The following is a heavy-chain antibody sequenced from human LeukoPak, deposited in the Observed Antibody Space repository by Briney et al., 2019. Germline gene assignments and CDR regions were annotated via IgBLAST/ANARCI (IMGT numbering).Heavy chain of an antibody. V-gene: IGHV5-51*01. J-gene: IGHJ4*02. CDR2: IYPGDSDN. D-gene: IGHD6-13*01. CDR3: ARVAAGARGYFDY. CDR1: GSSFTSYW. Sequence: GEPLKISGEGSGSSFTSYWIGWLRQLPGKGLGWWGIIYPGDSDNRYSPYFQAQVTISADMSINTAYLQWSSLLNASDTAMYYCARVAAGARGYFDYWGQGTLVTVSS.